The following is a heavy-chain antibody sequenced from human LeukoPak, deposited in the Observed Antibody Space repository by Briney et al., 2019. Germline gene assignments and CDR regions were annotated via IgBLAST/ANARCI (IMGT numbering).Heavy chain of an antibody. D-gene: IGHD6-25*01. Sequence: SETLSLTCTVSGGSISSYYWSWIRQPPGKGLEWIGYIYYSGSTNYNPSLKSRVTISVDTSKNQFSLKLTSVTAADTAVYYCARRGRNSSGWQDYLWGQGTLVTVSS. CDR1: GGSISSYY. J-gene: IGHJ4*02. CDR2: IYYSGST. V-gene: IGHV4-59*01. CDR3: ARRGRNSSGWQDYL.